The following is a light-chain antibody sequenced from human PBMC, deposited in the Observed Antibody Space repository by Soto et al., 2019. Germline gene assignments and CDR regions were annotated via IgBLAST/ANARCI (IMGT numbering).Light chain of an antibody. V-gene: IGKV1-17*03. J-gene: IGKJ4*01. CDR2: SAS. CDR1: QGIRNY. Sequence: DIQMTQSPSAMSASVGDRVTITCRASQGIRNYLVWFQQKPGKVPKRLINSASSLESGVPSRFSGSGSGTEFTLTISSLQPEDFATYYCLQHNSYPLTFGGGTKV. CDR3: LQHNSYPLT.